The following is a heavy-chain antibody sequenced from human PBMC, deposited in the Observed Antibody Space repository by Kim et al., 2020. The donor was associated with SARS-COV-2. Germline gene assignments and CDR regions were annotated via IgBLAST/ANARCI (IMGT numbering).Heavy chain of an antibody. J-gene: IGHJ6*02. CDR2: ISAYNGNT. CDR1: GYTFTSYG. CDR3: ARDRPIRSTIFFLPENYYYGMSV. V-gene: IGHV1-18*01. D-gene: IGHD3-9*01. Sequence: ASVKVSCKASGYTFTSYGISWVRQAPGKGLEWMGWISAYNGNTNYAQKLQGRVTMTTDTSTSTTYMELRSLRSDDTAVYYCARDRPIRSTIFFLPENYYYGMSVLGQGTTVTVSS.